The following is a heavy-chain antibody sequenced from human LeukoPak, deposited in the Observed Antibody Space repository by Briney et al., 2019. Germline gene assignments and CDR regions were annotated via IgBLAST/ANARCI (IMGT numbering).Heavy chain of an antibody. CDR3: ARNFCGGDCHAYYFDY. CDR2: IIPIFGTA. D-gene: IGHD2-21*02. Sequence: ASVKVSCKASGGTLSSYAISWVRQAPGQGLEWMGEIIPIFGTANYAQKFQGRVTITADESTSTAYMELSSLRSEDTAVYYCARNFCGGDCHAYYFDYWGQGTLVTVSS. CDR1: GGTLSSYA. J-gene: IGHJ4*02. V-gene: IGHV1-69*13.